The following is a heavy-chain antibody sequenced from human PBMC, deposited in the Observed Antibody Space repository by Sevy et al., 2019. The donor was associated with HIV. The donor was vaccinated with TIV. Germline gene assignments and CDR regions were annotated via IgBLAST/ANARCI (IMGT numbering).Heavy chain of an antibody. CDR2: IIPIFGTA. Sequence: ASVKVSCKASGGTFSSYAISWVRQASGQGLEWMGGIIPIFGTANYAQKFQGRVTITADESTSTAYMELSSLRSEDTAVYYCASEYSSSSPTYYYGMDVWGQGTTVTVSS. CDR3: ASEYSSSSPTYYYGMDV. V-gene: IGHV1-69*13. D-gene: IGHD6-6*01. CDR1: GGTFSSYA. J-gene: IGHJ6*02.